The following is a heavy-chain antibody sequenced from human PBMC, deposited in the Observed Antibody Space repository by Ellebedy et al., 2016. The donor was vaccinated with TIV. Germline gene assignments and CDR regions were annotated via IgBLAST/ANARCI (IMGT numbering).Heavy chain of an antibody. CDR1: GYTFTSFA. Sequence: AASVKVSCKASGYTFTSFAVSWVRQAPGQGLEWMGWISPYNGETHYAQHLQGRVSMTTDTSTRTASMELRSLRYDDTAVYYCARVHLWSSYESLDSWGQGTLVTVSS. CDR2: ISPYNGET. J-gene: IGHJ4*02. D-gene: IGHD3-10*01. CDR3: ARVHLWSSYESLDS. V-gene: IGHV1-18*04.